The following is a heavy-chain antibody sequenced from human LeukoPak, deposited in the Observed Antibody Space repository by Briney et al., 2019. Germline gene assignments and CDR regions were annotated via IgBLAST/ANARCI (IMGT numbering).Heavy chain of an antibody. V-gene: IGHV4-59*12. Sequence: SETLSLTCTVSGGSISSYYWSWIRQPPGKGLEWIGYIYYSGSTNYNPSLKSRVTISVDTSKNQFSLKLSSVTAADTAVYYCARVAHGPYGSGSYYKTVNWFDPWGQGTLVTVSS. J-gene: IGHJ5*02. D-gene: IGHD3-10*01. CDR2: IYYSGST. CDR1: GGSISSYY. CDR3: ARVAHGPYGSGSYYKTVNWFDP.